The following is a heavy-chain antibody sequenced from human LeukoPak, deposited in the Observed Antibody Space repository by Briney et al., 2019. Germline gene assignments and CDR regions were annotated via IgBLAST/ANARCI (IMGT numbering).Heavy chain of an antibody. CDR2: IYYSGST. Sequence: SETLSPTCTVSGGSISSSSYYWGWIRQPPGKGLEWIGSIYYSGSTYYNPSLKSRVTISVDTSKNQFSLKLSSVTAADTAVYYCARDSAPVAFDYWGQGTLVTVSS. D-gene: IGHD6-19*01. J-gene: IGHJ4*02. CDR3: ARDSAPVAFDY. V-gene: IGHV4-39*07. CDR1: GGSISSSSYY.